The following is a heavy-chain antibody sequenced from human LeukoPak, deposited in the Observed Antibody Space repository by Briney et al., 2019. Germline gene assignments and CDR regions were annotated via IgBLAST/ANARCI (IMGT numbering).Heavy chain of an antibody. V-gene: IGHV1-69*01. D-gene: IGHD2-2*01. CDR3: ARINPIVVVPAAIEKGWFDP. Sequence: GSSVKVSCKASGGTFSSYAISWVRQAPGQGLEWMGGIIPIFGTANYAQEFQGRVTITADESTSTAYMELSSLRSEDTAVYYCARINPIVVVPAAIEKGWFDPWGQGTLVTVSS. CDR1: GGTFSSYA. CDR2: IIPIFGTA. J-gene: IGHJ5*02.